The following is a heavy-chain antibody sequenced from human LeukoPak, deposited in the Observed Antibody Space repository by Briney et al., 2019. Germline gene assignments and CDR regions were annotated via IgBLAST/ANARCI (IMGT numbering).Heavy chain of an antibody. D-gene: IGHD2-2*02. J-gene: IGHJ5*02. CDR2: ISGSGGST. CDR3: AKGGEADQPLLYNPINWFDP. Sequence: GGSLRLSCAASGFTFSSYAMSWVRQAPGKGLEWVSAISGSGGSTYYADSVKGRFTISRDNSKNTLYLQMNSLRAEDTAVYYCAKGGEADQPLLYNPINWFDPWGQGTLVTVSS. CDR1: GFTFSSYA. V-gene: IGHV3-23*01.